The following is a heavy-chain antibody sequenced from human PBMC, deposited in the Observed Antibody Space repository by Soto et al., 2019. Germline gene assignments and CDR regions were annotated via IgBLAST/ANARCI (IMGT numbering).Heavy chain of an antibody. J-gene: IGHJ6*03. CDR3: AGVFTIFGVARHYYYYYYMDV. CDR2: ISSSSSYI. V-gene: IGHV3-21*01. CDR1: GFTFSSYS. Sequence: GGSLRLPCAASGFTFSSYSMNWVRQAPGKGLEWVSSISSSSSYIYYADSVKGRFTISRDNAKNSLYLQMNSLRAGDKAVYYCAGVFTIFGVARHYYYYYYMDVWGKGTTVTVSS. D-gene: IGHD3-3*01.